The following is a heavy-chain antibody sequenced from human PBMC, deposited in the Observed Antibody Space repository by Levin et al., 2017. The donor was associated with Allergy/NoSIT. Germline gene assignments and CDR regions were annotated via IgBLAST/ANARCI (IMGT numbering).Heavy chain of an antibody. D-gene: IGHD2-8*01. CDR1: GFTFSDYY. CDR2: ISSSGSTI. V-gene: IGHV3-11*01. J-gene: IGHJ6*02. CDR3: ARDIYCTNGVGYTRYYYYGMDG. Sequence: GGSLRLSCAASGFTFSDYYMSWIRQAPGKGLEWVSYISSSGSTIYYADSVKGRFTISRDNAKNSLYLQMNSLRAEDTAVYYCARDIYCTNGVGYTRYYYYGMDGWGQGTTVTVSS.